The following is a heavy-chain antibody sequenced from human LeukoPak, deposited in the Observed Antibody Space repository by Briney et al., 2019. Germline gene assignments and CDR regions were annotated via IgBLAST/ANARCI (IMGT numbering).Heavy chain of an antibody. CDR3: ARGQLGNWFDP. Sequence: ASAKVSCKASGYTFTGHYMHWVRQAPGQGLEWMGWINPNSGGTNYAQKFQGWVTMTRDTSISTAYMELSSLRSEDTAVYYCARGQLGNWFDPWGQGTLVTVSS. CDR2: INPNSGGT. CDR1: GYTFTGHY. J-gene: IGHJ5*02. D-gene: IGHD7-27*01. V-gene: IGHV1-2*04.